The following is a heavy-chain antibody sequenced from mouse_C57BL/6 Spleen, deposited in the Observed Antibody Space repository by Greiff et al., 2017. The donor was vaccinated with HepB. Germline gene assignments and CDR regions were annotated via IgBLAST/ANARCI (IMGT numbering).Heavy chain of an antibody. CDR1: GYSITSGYY. D-gene: IGHD1-1*01. J-gene: IGHJ2*01. CDR3: ARVDYYGYFDY. CDR2: ISYDGSN. V-gene: IGHV3-6*01. Sequence: EVQLQQSGPGLVKPSQSLSLTCSVTGYSITSGYYWNWIRQFPGNKLEWMGYISYDGSNNYNPSLKNRISITRDKSKNQFYLKLNSVTTEDTATYDGARVDYYGYFDYWGQGTTLTVSS.